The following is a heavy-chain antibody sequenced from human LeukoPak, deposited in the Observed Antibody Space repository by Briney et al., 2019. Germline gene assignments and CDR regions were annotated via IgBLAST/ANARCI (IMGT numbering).Heavy chain of an antibody. Sequence: GGSLRLSCVASGFTFSNYGMSWVRQAPGKGLEWVSVISGSGDSANYADSVKGRFTISRDNSKNTLCLQMSSLRAEDTAIYYCAKGIGYCSGGSCYFDYWGQGTLVTVSS. CDR2: ISGSGDSA. J-gene: IGHJ4*02. V-gene: IGHV3-23*01. CDR1: GFTFSNYG. D-gene: IGHD2-15*01. CDR3: AKGIGYCSGGSCYFDY.